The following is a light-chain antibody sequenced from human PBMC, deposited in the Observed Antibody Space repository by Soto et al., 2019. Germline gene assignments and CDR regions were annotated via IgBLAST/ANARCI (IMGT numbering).Light chain of an antibody. CDR3: AAWDDSLNCV. Sequence: QSVLTQPPSASGTPGQRVTISCSGSSSNIGSNTVNWYQQLPGTAPKLLIYSNNQRPSGVPDRFSGSKSGTSASLAISGLQSEDEADYYCAAWDDSLNCVLGSGTKVTVL. CDR2: SNN. V-gene: IGLV1-44*01. J-gene: IGLJ1*01. CDR1: SSNIGSNT.